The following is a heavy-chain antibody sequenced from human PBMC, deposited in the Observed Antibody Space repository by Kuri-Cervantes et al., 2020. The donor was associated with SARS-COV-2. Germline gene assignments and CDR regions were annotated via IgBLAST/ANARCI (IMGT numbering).Heavy chain of an antibody. J-gene: IGHJ1*01. CDR2: SSNKVYRYTT. D-gene: IGHD4-11*01. V-gene: IGHV3-72*01. Sequence: GESLKISCAASGFTFSSYAMHWVRQAPGKGLAWVGRSSNKVYRYTTEYATSVKGRFTISRDFSKNSLSLQMDSLTTEDTAVYYCARSLTTTYSFWGQAPWSPSPQ. CDR3: ARSLTTTYSF. CDR1: GFTFSSYA.